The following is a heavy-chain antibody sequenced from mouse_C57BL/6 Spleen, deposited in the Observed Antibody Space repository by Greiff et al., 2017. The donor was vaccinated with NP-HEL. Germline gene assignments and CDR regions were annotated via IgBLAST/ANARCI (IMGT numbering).Heavy chain of an antibody. V-gene: IGHV5-6*02. Sequence: DVMLVESGGDLVKPGGSLKLSCAASGFTFSSYGMSWVRQTPDKRLEWVATISSGGSYTYYPDSVKGRFTISRDNAKNTLYLQMSSLKSEDTAMYYCARHFGYYDYWGQGTTLTVSS. CDR2: ISSGGSYT. CDR1: GFTFSSYG. D-gene: IGHD2-3*01. J-gene: IGHJ2*01. CDR3: ARHFGYYDY.